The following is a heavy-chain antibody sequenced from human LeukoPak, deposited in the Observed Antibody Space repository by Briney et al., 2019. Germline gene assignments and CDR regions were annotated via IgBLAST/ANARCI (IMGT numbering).Heavy chain of an antibody. V-gene: IGHV3-53*01. CDR3: ASRHCSGGDCYFAGADPFDH. CDR2: VYKDGKM. J-gene: IGHJ4*02. D-gene: IGHD2-21*01. Sequence: GGSLRLSCAASGFTVSSNYMSWVRQAPGKGLEWVSVVYKDGKMFYIDSVKGRFAISRDTSKNTVYLQMNNLRAEDTAVYYCASRHCSGGDCYFAGADPFDHWGQGTLVTVSS. CDR1: GFTVSSNY.